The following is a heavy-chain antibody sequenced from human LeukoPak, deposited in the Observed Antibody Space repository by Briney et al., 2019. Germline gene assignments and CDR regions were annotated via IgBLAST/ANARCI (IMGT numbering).Heavy chain of an antibody. CDR1: DDSITMYY. CDR3: ARLPEFHTGYSFYYMDV. CDR2: INHSGST. Sequence: SETLSLTCSVSDDSITMYYWTWIRQPPGKGLEWIGEINHSGSTNYNPSLKSRVTISVDTSKNQFSLKVSSVTAADTAVYYCARLPEFHTGYSFYYMDVWGKGTTVTISS. D-gene: IGHD1-14*01. J-gene: IGHJ6*03. V-gene: IGHV4-34*01.